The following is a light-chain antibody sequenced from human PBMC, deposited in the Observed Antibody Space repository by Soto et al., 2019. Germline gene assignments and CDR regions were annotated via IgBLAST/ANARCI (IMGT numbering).Light chain of an antibody. Sequence: SVLTQPASVSASPGQSITIPCTGSSSDIGAYDSVSWYQQHPGKAPRLVIYEVSDRPSGVSNRFSGSKSGNTASLTISGLQAEDESYYSCCSYTGISTPYYVLGYGTKVT. V-gene: IGLV2-14*01. CDR2: EVS. CDR3: CSYTGISTPYYV. J-gene: IGLJ1*01. CDR1: SSDIGAYDS.